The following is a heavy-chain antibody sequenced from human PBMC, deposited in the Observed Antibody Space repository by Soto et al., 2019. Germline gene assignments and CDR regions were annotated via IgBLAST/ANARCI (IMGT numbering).Heavy chain of an antibody. CDR3: ASNRGGYSGFDYSY. V-gene: IGHV4-30-2*01. D-gene: IGHD5-12*01. J-gene: IGHJ4*02. CDR2: IYHSGST. CDR1: GGSISSGGYS. Sequence: SETLSLTCAVSGGSISSGGYSWSWIRQPPGKGLEWIGYIYHSGSTYYNPSLKSRVTISVDRSKNQFSLKLSSVTAADTAVYYCASNRGGYSGFDYSYWGQGTLVTVSS.